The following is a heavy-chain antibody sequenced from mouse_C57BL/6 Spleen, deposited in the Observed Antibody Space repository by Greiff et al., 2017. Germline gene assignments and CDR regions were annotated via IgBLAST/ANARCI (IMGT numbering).Heavy chain of an antibody. Sequence: VQLQQSGAELVKPGASVKLSCTASGFTINDYYMPWVKQRPEQGLEWIGRIDPEDGGTKYAPKFQGKATLTADTSSNTAYLQLSSLTSEDTAVYYGARGRGYDDYWGQGTTLTVSS. CDR1: GFTINDYY. V-gene: IGHV14-2*01. J-gene: IGHJ2*01. CDR3: ARGRGYDDY. CDR2: IDPEDGGT. D-gene: IGHD2-2*01.